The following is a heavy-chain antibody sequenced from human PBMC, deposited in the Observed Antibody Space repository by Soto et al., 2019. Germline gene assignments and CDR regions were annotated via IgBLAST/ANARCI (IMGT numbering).Heavy chain of an antibody. CDR2: IWYDGSNK. Sequence: VGSLRLSCAASGFTFSSYGMHWVRQAPGKGLEWVAVIWYDGSNKYYADSVKGRFTISRDNSKNTLYLQKNSLRAEDTAVYYCARDRRITTYYYGMDVWGQGTTVTVSS. CDR1: GFTFSSYG. J-gene: IGHJ6*02. V-gene: IGHV3-33*01. CDR3: ARDRRITTYYYGMDV. D-gene: IGHD4-4*01.